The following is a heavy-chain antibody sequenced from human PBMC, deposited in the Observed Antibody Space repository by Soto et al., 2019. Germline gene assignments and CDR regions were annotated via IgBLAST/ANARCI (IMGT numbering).Heavy chain of an antibody. V-gene: IGHV4-34*01. CDR2: FNHSGST. Sequence: SETLSLTCAVYGGSFSAYYWNWIRHPPGKGLEWIGEFNHSGSTNYSPSLKSRVTISVDTSKNQFSLKLTSVTAADTAVYYCARGALNNDFWSGPINGGMDGWGQGTTVTVSS. CDR1: GGSFSAYY. J-gene: IGHJ6*02. D-gene: IGHD3-3*01. CDR3: ARGALNNDFWSGPINGGMDG.